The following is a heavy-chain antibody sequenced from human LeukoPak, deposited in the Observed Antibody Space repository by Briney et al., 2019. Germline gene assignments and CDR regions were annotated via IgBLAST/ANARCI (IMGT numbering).Heavy chain of an antibody. CDR3: AKAGRDDYNIDAFDI. D-gene: IGHD5-24*01. V-gene: IGHV3-23*01. CDR1: GFTFSSYG. Sequence: GGSLRLSCTASGFTFSSYGMSWVRQAPGKGLEWVSGISGSGRSTYYADSVKGRFTISRDNSKNTLYLQMNSLRAEDTAVYFCAKAGRDDYNIDAFDIWGQGTMVTVSS. CDR2: ISGSGRST. J-gene: IGHJ3*02.